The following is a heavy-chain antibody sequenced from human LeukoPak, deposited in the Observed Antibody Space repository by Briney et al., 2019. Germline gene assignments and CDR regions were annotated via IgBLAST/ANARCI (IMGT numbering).Heavy chain of an antibody. CDR2: INPNSGGT. D-gene: IGHD2-15*01. Sequence: ASVKVSCKASGYTFTGYYMHWVRQAPGQGLEWMGRINPNSGGTNYAQKFQGRVTMTRDTSISTAYMELSRLRSDDTAVYYCAGARCSGGSCSCDYWGQGTLVTVPS. CDR3: AGARCSGGSCSCDY. V-gene: IGHV1-2*06. CDR1: GYTFTGYY. J-gene: IGHJ4*02.